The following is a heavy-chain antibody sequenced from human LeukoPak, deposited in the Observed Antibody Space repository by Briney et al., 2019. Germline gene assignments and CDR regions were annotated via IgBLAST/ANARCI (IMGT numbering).Heavy chain of an antibody. Sequence: PGGSLRLSCAASGFTVSSNYMNWVRQAPGKGLEWVSYISSSSSTIYYADSVKGRFTISRDNAKNSLYLQMNSLRAEDTAVYYCARSPTVASFAFDPWGQGTLVTVSS. CDR1: GFTVSSNY. CDR2: ISSSSSTI. J-gene: IGHJ5*02. CDR3: ARSPTVASFAFDP. V-gene: IGHV3-48*04. D-gene: IGHD4-23*01.